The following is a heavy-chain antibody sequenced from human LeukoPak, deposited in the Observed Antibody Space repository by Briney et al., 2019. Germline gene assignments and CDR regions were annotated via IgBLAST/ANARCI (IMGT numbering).Heavy chain of an antibody. CDR3: ARVPLGSSIEARPVVWYFDL. D-gene: IGHD6-6*01. Sequence: ASVKVSYKGSGYTFTGYYMHWLRQAPGQGLEWMGWINTNSGGTNYAQKFKSRVTMTGDTSMNTVSMELSRLTADDPAVYYCARVPLGSSIEARPVVWYFDLWGRGALVTVSS. V-gene: IGHV1-2*02. CDR1: GYTFTGYY. J-gene: IGHJ2*01. CDR2: INTNSGGT.